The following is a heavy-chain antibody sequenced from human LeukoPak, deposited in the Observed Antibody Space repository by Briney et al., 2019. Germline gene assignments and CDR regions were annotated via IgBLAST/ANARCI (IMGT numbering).Heavy chain of an antibody. V-gene: IGHV4-34*01. CDR1: GGSFSGYY. D-gene: IGHD2-15*01. CDR2: INHSGST. J-gene: IGHJ6*02. CDR3: ARVAATRYYYYYYGMDV. Sequence: SETLSLTCAVYGGSFSGYYWSWFANPPGKGWRGLGEINHSGSTNYSPSLKSRVTISVDTSKNQFSLKLSSVTAADTAVYYCARVAATRYYYYYYGMDVWGQGTTVTVSS.